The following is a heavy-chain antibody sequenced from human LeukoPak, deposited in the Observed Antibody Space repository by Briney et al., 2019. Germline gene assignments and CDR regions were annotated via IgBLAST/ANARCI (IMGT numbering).Heavy chain of an antibody. J-gene: IGHJ4*02. CDR2: IIPIFGIA. Sequence: SVKVSCKASGGTFSSYAISWVRQAPGQGLEWMGRIIPIFGIANYAQKSQGRVTITADKSTSTAYMELSSLRSEDTAVYYCATAVSAADSPLGYWGQGTLVTVSS. V-gene: IGHV1-69*04. CDR1: GGTFSSYA. CDR3: ATAVSAADSPLGY. D-gene: IGHD6-13*01.